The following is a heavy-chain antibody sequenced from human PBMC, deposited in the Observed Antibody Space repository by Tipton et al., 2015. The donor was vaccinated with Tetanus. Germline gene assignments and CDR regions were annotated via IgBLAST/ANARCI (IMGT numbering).Heavy chain of an antibody. D-gene: IGHD3-22*01. V-gene: IGHV2-5*01. CDR3: AHTTAPSQDYYDSSGYYVY. CDR2: IYWNDDK. Sequence: LVKPTQTLTLTCTFSGFSLSTSGVGVGWIRQPPGKALEWLALIYWNDDKRYSPSLKSRLTITKDTSKNQVVLTMTNMDPVDTATYYCAHTTAPSQDYYDSSGYYVYWGQGTLVTVSS. CDR1: GFSLSTSGVG. J-gene: IGHJ4*02.